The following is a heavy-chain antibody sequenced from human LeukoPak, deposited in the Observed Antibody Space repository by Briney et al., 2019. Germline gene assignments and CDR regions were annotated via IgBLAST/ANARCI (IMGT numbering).Heavy chain of an antibody. CDR3: ARLTYYDFWSGYNYAFDI. D-gene: IGHD3-3*01. CDR1: GYTFTSYY. J-gene: IGHJ3*02. Sequence: GASVKVSCKASGYTFTSYYMHWVRQAPGQGLEWMGIINPSGGSTSYAQKFQGRVTMTRDTSISTAYMELSRLRSDDTAVYYCARLTYYDFWSGYNYAFDIWGQGTMVTVSS. V-gene: IGHV1-46*01. CDR2: INPSGGST.